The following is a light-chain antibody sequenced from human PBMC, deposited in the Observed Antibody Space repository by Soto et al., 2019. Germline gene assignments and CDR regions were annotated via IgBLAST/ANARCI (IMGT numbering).Light chain of an antibody. J-gene: IGLJ1*01. V-gene: IGLV2-8*01. CDR1: SSDVGGYNY. CDR2: EVN. CDR3: SSYAGSSNV. Sequence: QSVLTRPHSASGSPGQSVAISCTGTSSDVGGYNYVSWYHQHPGKAPKLMIYEVNKRPSGVPDRFSGSKSGNTASLTVSGLQAEDEADYYCSSYAGSSNVFGTGTKVTVL.